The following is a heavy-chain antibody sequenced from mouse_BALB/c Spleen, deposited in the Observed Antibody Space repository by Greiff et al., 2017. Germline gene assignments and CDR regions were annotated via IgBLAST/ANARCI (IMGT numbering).Heavy chain of an antibody. V-gene: IGHV5-17*02. CDR1: GFTFSSFG. CDR2: ISSGSSTI. D-gene: IGHD1-1*02. CDR3: ARDYAKRGFAY. Sequence: EVKLVESGGGLVQPGGSRKLSCAASGFTFSSFGMHWVRQAPEKGLEWVAYISSGSSTIYYADTVKGRFTISRDNPKNTLFLQMTSLRSEDTAMYYCARDYAKRGFAYWGQGTLVTVSA. J-gene: IGHJ3*01.